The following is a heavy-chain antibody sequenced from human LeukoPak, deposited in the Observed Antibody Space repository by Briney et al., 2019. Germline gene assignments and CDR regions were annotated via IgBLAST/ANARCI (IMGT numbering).Heavy chain of an antibody. D-gene: IGHD3-3*01. Sequence: GGSLRLSCAGSGFTFSSYVMSWVRQAPGKGLEWVSVISGSGVNTDYADSVKGRFTTSRDNSKNTLYLQMNSLRAEDTAVYYCAKTPAPVFGSKCYFDYWGQGTLVTVSS. J-gene: IGHJ4*02. CDR2: ISGSGVNT. CDR3: AKTPAPVFGSKCYFDY. V-gene: IGHV3-23*01. CDR1: GFTFSSYV.